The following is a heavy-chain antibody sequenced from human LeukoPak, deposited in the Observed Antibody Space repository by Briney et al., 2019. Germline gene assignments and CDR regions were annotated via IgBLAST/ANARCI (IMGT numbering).Heavy chain of an antibody. Sequence: SGGSLRLSCAASGFTFSSYSMNWVRQAPGKGLEWVSSISSSSSYIYYADSVKGRFTISRDNAKNSLYLQMNSLGAEDTAVYYCARRGDFWSGTSGGGYMDVWGKGTTVTVSS. V-gene: IGHV3-21*01. CDR2: ISSSSSYI. CDR3: ARRGDFWSGTSGGGYMDV. J-gene: IGHJ6*03. CDR1: GFTFSSYS. D-gene: IGHD3-3*01.